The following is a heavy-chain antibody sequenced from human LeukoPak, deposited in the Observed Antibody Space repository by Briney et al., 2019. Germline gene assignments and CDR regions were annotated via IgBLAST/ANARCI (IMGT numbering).Heavy chain of an antibody. CDR1: GGSISSNTYY. D-gene: IGHD3-16*01. V-gene: IGHV4-39*01. J-gene: IGHJ4*02. Sequence: SETLSLTCTVSGGSISSNTYYWGWIRQPPGRGLEWIGSIYYSGSTYYNPSLKSRVSISADTSKNQFSLKLSSVTAADTAVYYCARHINWGSDYWGQGTLVTVSS. CDR2: IYYSGST. CDR3: ARHINWGSDY.